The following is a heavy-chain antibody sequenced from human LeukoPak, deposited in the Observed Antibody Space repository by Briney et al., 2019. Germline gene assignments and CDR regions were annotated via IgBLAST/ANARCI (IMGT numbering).Heavy chain of an antibody. Sequence: GASVKVSCKTSGYTFTSYGISWVRQAPGQGLEWMGWINTYTGNTDYAQKLQARVTMTADTSTNTAYMELRSLRPDDTAVYYCARDRDGYNGGDYWGQGTLVTVSS. D-gene: IGHD5-24*01. J-gene: IGHJ4*02. CDR2: INTYTGNT. V-gene: IGHV1-18*01. CDR1: GYTFTSYG. CDR3: ARDRDGYNGGDY.